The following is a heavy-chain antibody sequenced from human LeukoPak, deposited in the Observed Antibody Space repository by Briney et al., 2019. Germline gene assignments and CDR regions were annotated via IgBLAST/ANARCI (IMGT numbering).Heavy chain of an antibody. J-gene: IGHJ4*02. Sequence: PGGSLRLSCAASGFTFSSYGMHWVRQAPGKGLEWVAVIWYDGSNKYYADSVKGRFTISRDNSKNTLYLQMNSLRAEDTAVCYCARGPSSTNPYYFDYWGQGTLVTVSS. V-gene: IGHV3-33*08. CDR2: IWYDGSNK. CDR1: GFTFSSYG. D-gene: IGHD1-1*01. CDR3: ARGPSSTNPYYFDY.